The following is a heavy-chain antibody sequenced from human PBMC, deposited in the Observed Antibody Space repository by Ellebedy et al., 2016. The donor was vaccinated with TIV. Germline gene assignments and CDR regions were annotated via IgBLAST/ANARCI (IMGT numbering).Heavy chain of an antibody. J-gene: IGHJ4*02. CDR1: GGSMKTDY. Sequence: MPSETLSLTCTVSGGSMKTDYWNWIRQPPGKGLEWIGYIYHSGSTHYNPSLKSRATISVDTSKNQFSLRLTSLTAADTAVYYCAGGYSSGWSDYFNYWGQGTLVTVSS. CDR3: AGGYSSGWSDYFNY. D-gene: IGHD6-19*01. CDR2: IYHSGST. V-gene: IGHV4-59*01.